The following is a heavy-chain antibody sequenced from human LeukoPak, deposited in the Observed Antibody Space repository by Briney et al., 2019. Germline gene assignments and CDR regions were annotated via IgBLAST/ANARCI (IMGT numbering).Heavy chain of an antibody. D-gene: IGHD2-15*01. V-gene: IGHV3-33*01. J-gene: IGHJ6*02. CDR1: GFTFSSYG. CDR3: ARVGRYCSGGSCQKYYYYYGMDV. Sequence: GGSLRLSCAASGFTFSSYGMHWVRQAPGKGLEWVAVIWYDGSNKYYADSVKGRFTISRDNSKNTLYLQMNSMRAEDTDVYYCARVGRYCSGGSCQKYYYYYGMDVWGQGTTVTVSS. CDR2: IWYDGSNK.